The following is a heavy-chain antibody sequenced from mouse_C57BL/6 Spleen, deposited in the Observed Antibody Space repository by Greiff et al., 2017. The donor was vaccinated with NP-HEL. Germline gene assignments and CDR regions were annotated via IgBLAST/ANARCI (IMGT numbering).Heavy chain of an antibody. CDR2: ISSGSSTI. CDR1: GFTFSDYG. CDR3: ARPLYGSSYDYYAMDY. Sequence: EVKVVESGGGLVKPGGSLKLSCAASGFTFSDYGMHWVRQAPEKGLEWVAYISSGSSTIYYADTVKGRFTISRDNAKNTLFLQMTSLRSEDTAMYYCARPLYGSSYDYYAMDYWGQGTSVTVSS. J-gene: IGHJ4*01. D-gene: IGHD1-1*01. V-gene: IGHV5-17*01.